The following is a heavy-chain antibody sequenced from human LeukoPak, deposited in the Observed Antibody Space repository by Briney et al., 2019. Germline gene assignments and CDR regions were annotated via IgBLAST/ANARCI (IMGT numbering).Heavy chain of an antibody. CDR2: ISSSGSTI. J-gene: IGHJ6*02. CDR1: GFTFSDYY. Sequence: GGSLRLSCAASGFTFSDYYMSWIRQAPGKGLDWVSYISSSGSTIYYADSVKGRFTISRDNAKNSLYLQMNSLRAEDTAVYYCARDPSNYCYYGMDVWGQGTTVTVSS. V-gene: IGHV3-11*01. CDR3: ARDPSNYCYYGMDV.